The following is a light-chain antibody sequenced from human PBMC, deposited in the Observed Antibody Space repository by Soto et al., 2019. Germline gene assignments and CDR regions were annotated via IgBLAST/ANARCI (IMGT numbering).Light chain of an antibody. CDR3: QQSYSTPWT. CDR1: QSISSY. Sequence: DIQMTQSPSSLSASVGDRVTITCRASQSISSYLNWYQQKPGKAPKLLIYAASSLQSGVPSRFSGSGSGTDFNLTISSLQPEDFATYYCQQSYSTPWTFCQGTKVEIK. V-gene: IGKV1-39*01. CDR2: AAS. J-gene: IGKJ1*01.